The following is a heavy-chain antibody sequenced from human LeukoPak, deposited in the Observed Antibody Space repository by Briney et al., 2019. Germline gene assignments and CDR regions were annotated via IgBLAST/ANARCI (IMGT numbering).Heavy chain of an antibody. D-gene: IGHD2-2*01. CDR2: ISYDGSNT. V-gene: IGHV3-30*18. CDR1: GFTFSNYG. Sequence: GGSLRLSCAASGFTFSNYGMHWVRQAPGKGLERVAVISYDGSNTYYADSVKGRFAISRDNSKSTLYLQMNSLRAEDTAVYYCAKAYGYCTTTSCSHEEFDYWGQGTLVTVSS. J-gene: IGHJ4*02. CDR3: AKAYGYCTTTSCSHEEFDY.